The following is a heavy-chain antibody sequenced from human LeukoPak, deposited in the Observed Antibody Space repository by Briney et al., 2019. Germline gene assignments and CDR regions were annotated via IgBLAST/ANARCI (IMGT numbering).Heavy chain of an antibody. Sequence: SETLSLTCTVSGGSISSGDYYWSWIRQPPGKGLEWIGYIYYSGSTYYNPSLKSRVTISVDTSKNQFSLKLSSVTAADTAVYYCASTGGWYGGYYYYMGVWGKGTTVTVSS. CDR2: IYYSGST. J-gene: IGHJ6*03. V-gene: IGHV4-30-4*08. D-gene: IGHD6-19*01. CDR3: ASTGGWYGGYYYYMGV. CDR1: GGSISSGDYY.